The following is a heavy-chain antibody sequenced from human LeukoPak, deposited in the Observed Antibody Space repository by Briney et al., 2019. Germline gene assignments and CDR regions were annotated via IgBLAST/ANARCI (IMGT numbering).Heavy chain of an antibody. D-gene: IGHD4-17*01. CDR2: IYYGRNS. Sequence: SETLSLTCTVSGGSISSSSFYWGWIRQPPGKGLEWIGSIYYGRNSYYNPSLKSRVTISADTSRNQFSLKLSSVTAADTAMYYCARHQDSGDYERAFDIWGQGTMVTVSS. V-gene: IGHV4-39*01. CDR3: ARHQDSGDYERAFDI. J-gene: IGHJ3*02. CDR1: GGSISSSSFY.